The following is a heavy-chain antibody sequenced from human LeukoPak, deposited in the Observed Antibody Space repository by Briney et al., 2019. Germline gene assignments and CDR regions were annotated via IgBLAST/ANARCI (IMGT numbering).Heavy chain of an antibody. V-gene: IGHV3-23*01. Sequence: PGGSLRLSCAAPGFTFSSYAMSWVRQAPGKGLEWVSAISGSGGSTYYADSVKGRFTISRDNSKNTLYLQMNSLRAEDTAVYYCAKSATFFTVNGDFDYWGQGTLVTVSS. CDR1: GFTFSSYA. J-gene: IGHJ4*02. CDR3: AKSATFFTVNGDFDY. CDR2: ISGSGGST. D-gene: IGHD4-17*01.